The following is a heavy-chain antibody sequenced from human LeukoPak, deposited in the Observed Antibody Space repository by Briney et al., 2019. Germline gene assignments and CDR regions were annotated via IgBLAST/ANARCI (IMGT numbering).Heavy chain of an antibody. V-gene: IGHV3-30*04. CDR3: ARVRIPYGGNSGVDY. Sequence: GGSLRLSCAASGVTLSPYAVHWVRQAPGKGLEWVGVISYDGSNTYYADSVKGRFTISRDNSKNTLYLQMNSLRAEDTAVYYCARVRIPYGGNSGVDYWGQGTLVTVSS. CDR2: ISYDGSNT. CDR1: GVTLSPYA. D-gene: IGHD4-23*01. J-gene: IGHJ4*02.